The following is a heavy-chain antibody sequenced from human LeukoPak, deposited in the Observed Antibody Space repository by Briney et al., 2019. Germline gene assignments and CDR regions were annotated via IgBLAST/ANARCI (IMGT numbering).Heavy chain of an antibody. CDR3: AKGGKWDVTPFDY. D-gene: IGHD3-16*01. J-gene: IGHJ4*02. V-gene: IGHV3-23*01. CDR2: ISGGGGST. Sequence: GGSLRLSCAASGFTFTSYYMNWFRQDPAKELEGVSAISGGGGSTYYADSVKGRFTISRDNSKNPLYLQVNSLRAEDTAVYYCAKGGKWDVTPFDYWGQGTLVTVSS. CDR1: GFTFTSYY.